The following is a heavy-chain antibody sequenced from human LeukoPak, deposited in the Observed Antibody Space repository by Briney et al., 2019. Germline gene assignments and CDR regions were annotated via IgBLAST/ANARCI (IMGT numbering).Heavy chain of an antibody. V-gene: IGHV3-7*04. J-gene: IGHJ3*02. CDR1: GFTFSSYW. D-gene: IGHD6-13*01. Sequence: PGGSLRLSCAASGFTFSSYWVSWVRQAPGKGLEWVANIKQDGSEKYYVGSVKGRFTISRDNAKNSLYLQMNSLRAEDTAVYYCARDRIWQQLVNDAFDIWGQGTMVTVSS. CDR2: IKQDGSEK. CDR3: ARDRIWQQLVNDAFDI.